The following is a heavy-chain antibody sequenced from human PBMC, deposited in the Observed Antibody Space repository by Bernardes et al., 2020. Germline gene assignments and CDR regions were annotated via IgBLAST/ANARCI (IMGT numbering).Heavy chain of an antibody. CDR2: ISGSGGST. Sequence: GGDLSLSGAASGFTFSSYAMSWVRQAPGKGLEWVSAISGSGGSTYYADSVKGRFTISRDNSKNTLYLQMNSLRAEDTAVYYCAKVCIAVADLYYFDYWGQGTLVTVSS. V-gene: IGHV3-23*01. CDR3: AKVCIAVADLYYFDY. CDR1: GFTFSSYA. J-gene: IGHJ4*02. D-gene: IGHD6-19*01.